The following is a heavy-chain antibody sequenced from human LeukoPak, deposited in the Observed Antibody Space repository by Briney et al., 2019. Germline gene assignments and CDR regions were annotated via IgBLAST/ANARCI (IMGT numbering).Heavy chain of an antibody. D-gene: IGHD3-3*02. CDR3: ARHFDYSYYGMDV. Sequence: PSETLSLTCVVYGGSFSGYYWSWIRQPPGKGLEWIGEINHSGSTNYNPSLKSRVTISVDTSKNQFSLKLSSVTAADTAVYYCARHFDYSYYGMDVWGQGTTVTVSS. CDR1: GGSFSGYY. J-gene: IGHJ6*02. CDR2: INHSGST. V-gene: IGHV4-34*01.